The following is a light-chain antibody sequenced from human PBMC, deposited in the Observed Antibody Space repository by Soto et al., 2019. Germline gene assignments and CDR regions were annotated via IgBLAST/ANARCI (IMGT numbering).Light chain of an antibody. Sequence: EIVMTQSPATLSVTPGERATLSCRASQSVSSNLAWYQQTPGQTPKLLIYVASTMATGIPVRFSGSGSGTEFTLTISSLQSEDFAVYYCQQYNVWPLTFCGGTKVEFK. CDR3: QQYNVWPLT. CDR2: VAS. J-gene: IGKJ4*01. V-gene: IGKV3-15*01. CDR1: QSVSSN.